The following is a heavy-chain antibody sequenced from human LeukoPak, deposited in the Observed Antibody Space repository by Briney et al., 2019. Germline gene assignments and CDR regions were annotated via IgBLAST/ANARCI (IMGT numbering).Heavy chain of an antibody. J-gene: IGHJ4*02. D-gene: IGHD3-16*01. CDR2: IYYSGST. CDR1: GGSVTRDNYY. CDR3: ARAPRGDGGVGYLDY. V-gene: IGHV4-61*01. Sequence: SETLSLTCTVSGGSVTRDNYYWTWIRQAPGKGLEWIGFIYYSGSTKYNPSLKSRVIISVDTSKNQFSLGLTSVTAADTAVYYCARAPRGDGGVGYLDYWGQGALVTVSS.